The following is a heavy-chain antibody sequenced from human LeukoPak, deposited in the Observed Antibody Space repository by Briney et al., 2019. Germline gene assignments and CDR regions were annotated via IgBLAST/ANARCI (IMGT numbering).Heavy chain of an antibody. Sequence: GGSLRLSCAASGFTFSYYAMHWVRQAPGKGLEYVSTISSNGGSTYYANSVKGRFTISRDNSKNTLYLQMGSLRTKDMAVYYCARDRGVLPGYFDYWGQGTLVTVSS. CDR3: ARDRGVLPGYFDY. J-gene: IGHJ4*02. V-gene: IGHV3-64*01. CDR1: GFTFSYYA. D-gene: IGHD3-10*01. CDR2: ISSNGGST.